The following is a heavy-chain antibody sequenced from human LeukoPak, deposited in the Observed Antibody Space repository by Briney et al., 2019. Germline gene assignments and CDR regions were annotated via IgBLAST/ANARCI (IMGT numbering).Heavy chain of an antibody. CDR2: INPNSGGT. Sequence: ASVKVSCKASGYTFTSYYMHWVRQAPGQGLEWMGWINPNSGGTNYAQKFQGRVTMTRDTSISTAYMELSRLRSDDTAVYYCARGVVIIETNWFDPWGQGTLVTVSS. V-gene: IGHV1-2*02. CDR3: ARGVVIIETNWFDP. D-gene: IGHD3-3*01. J-gene: IGHJ5*02. CDR1: GYTFTSYY.